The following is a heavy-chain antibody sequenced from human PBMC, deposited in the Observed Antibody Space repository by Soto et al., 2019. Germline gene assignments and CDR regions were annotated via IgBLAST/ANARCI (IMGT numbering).Heavy chain of an antibody. J-gene: IGHJ4*02. D-gene: IGHD2-2*01. CDR3: VGEVGFQLIY. CDR1: GFTLSTHS. Sequence: EVQLVESGGGLVQPGGSLRLSCAASGFTLSTHSMNWVRQAPGKGLEWISYITSSDVTMYADSVKGRFTISRDNAKNSLYLQMNSLRGEDTAVYFCVGEVGFQLIYWGQGTLVTVSS. V-gene: IGHV3-48*01. CDR2: ITSSDVTM.